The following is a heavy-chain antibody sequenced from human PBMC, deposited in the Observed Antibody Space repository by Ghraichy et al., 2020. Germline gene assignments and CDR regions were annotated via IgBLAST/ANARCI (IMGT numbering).Heavy chain of an antibody. CDR2: ISGSGGST. CDR3: AKDITMVRGVIIYGLDY. D-gene: IGHD3-10*01. Sequence: GGSLRLSCAASGFTFSSYAMSWVRQAPGKGLEWVSAISGSGGSTYYADSVKGRFTISRDNSKNTLYLQMNSLRAEDTAVYYCAKDITMVRGVIIYGLDYWGQGTLVTVSS. J-gene: IGHJ4*02. V-gene: IGHV3-23*01. CDR1: GFTFSSYA.